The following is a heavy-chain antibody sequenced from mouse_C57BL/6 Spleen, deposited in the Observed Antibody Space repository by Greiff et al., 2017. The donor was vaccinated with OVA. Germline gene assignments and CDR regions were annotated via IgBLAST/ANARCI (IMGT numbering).Heavy chain of an antibody. D-gene: IGHD4-1*01. CDR2: INPSSGYT. CDR1: GYTFTSYW. CDR3: AIAGTSWYFDV. Sequence: QVQLKQSGAELAKPGASVKLSCKASGYTFTSYWMHWVKQRPGQGLEWIGYINPSSGYTKYNQKFKDKATLTADKSSSTAYMQLSSLTYEDSAVYYCAIAGTSWYFDVWGTGTTVTVSS. J-gene: IGHJ1*03. V-gene: IGHV1-7*01.